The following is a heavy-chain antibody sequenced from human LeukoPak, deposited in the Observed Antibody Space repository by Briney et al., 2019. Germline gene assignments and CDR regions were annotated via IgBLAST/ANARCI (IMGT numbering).Heavy chain of an antibody. CDR2: ISAYNGNT. CDR1: GYTFTSYG. J-gene: IGHJ4*02. D-gene: IGHD3-10*01. Sequence: ASVKVSCKASGYTFTSYGISWVRQAPGQGLEWMGWISAYNGNTNYAQKFQGRVTITADESTSTAYMELSRLRSDDTAVDYCASRGNFDYWGQGTLVTVSS. V-gene: IGHV1-18*01. CDR3: ASRGNFDY.